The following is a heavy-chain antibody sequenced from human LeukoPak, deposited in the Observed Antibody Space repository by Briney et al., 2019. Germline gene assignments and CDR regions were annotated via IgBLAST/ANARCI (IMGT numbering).Heavy chain of an antibody. CDR2: ISGSGGST. V-gene: IGHV3-23*01. CDR3: AKDGYRYGGYGHFDY. Sequence: GGSLRLSCVASGFTFSSYAMNWVRQAPGKGLEGVSVISGSGGSTNYADSVKGRFTISRDSSKNTLYLHMNSLRAEDTAVYYCAKDGYRYGGYGHFDYWGQGTLVTVSS. D-gene: IGHD5-18*01. CDR1: GFTFSSYA. J-gene: IGHJ4*02.